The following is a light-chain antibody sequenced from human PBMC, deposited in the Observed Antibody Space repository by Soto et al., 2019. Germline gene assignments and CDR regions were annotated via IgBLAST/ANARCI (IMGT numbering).Light chain of an antibody. Sequence: LTQPRSVSGSPGQSVTISCTGTSSDVGGYNYVSWYQQHPGKAPKLMIYDVTTRPSGVPDRFSGSKSGNTACLTISGLQAEDEADYYCSSHAGSSVVFGTGTKVTVL. CDR2: DVT. CDR3: SSHAGSSVV. CDR1: SSDVGGYNY. V-gene: IGLV2-11*01. J-gene: IGLJ1*01.